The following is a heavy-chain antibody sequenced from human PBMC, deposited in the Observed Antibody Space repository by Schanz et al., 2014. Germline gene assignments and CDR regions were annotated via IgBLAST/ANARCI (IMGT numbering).Heavy chain of an antibody. V-gene: IGHV3-66*01. Sequence: EVQLVESGGGLVQPGGSLRLSCAVSGFIVRSNYMTWVRQAPGKGLEWVSFVHPGGSTYYPDSVKGRFTISRDSSKNTLYLQMNSLRPEDPAIYYCAKNQYDDVDLSSFYFDFWGQGTLVTVSS. CDR1: GFIVRSNY. J-gene: IGHJ4*02. D-gene: IGHD3-10*02. CDR2: VHPGGST. CDR3: AKNQYDDVDLSSFYFDF.